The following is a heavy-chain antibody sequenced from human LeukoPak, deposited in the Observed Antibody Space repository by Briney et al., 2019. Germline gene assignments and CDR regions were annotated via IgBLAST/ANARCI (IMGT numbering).Heavy chain of an antibody. CDR3: ARDLLAARPGWFDP. CDR1: GYTFSTYG. V-gene: IGHV1-18*01. Sequence: ASVEVSCKTSGYTFSTYGVNWVRRAPGQGLEWMGWISVYNGNTRYAQKFQGRVTMRTDTSTSTAYLELRSLRSDDTAVYYCARDLLAARPGWFDPWGQGTLVTVSS. D-gene: IGHD6-6*01. J-gene: IGHJ5*02. CDR2: ISVYNGNT.